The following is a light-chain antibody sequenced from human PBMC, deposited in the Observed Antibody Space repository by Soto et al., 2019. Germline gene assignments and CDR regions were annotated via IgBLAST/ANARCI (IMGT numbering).Light chain of an antibody. Sequence: QSALTQPASVSGSPGQSITISCTGTSSDFGSLNLVSWYQQHPGKAPQLMIYEDTKRPSGVSNRFSGSKSGNTASLTISGLQAEDEADYYCCSYAGTGSSSVVFSGGTKVTVL. CDR1: SSDFGSLNL. V-gene: IGLV2-23*01. J-gene: IGLJ2*01. CDR2: EDT. CDR3: CSYAGTGSSSVV.